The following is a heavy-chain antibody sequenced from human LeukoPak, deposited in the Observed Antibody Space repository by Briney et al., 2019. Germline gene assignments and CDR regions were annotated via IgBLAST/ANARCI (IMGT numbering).Heavy chain of an antibody. CDR2: ISPSGGTT. Sequence: GGSLRLSCAASGFTFSSYAMSWVRQAPGRGLEWVSAISPSGGTTYYADSVKGRFTISRDNSKNTLYLQMNSLRAEDTAVYYCASLRLVSGSYSDFDYWGQGTLVTVSS. V-gene: IGHV3-23*01. CDR3: ASLRLVSGSYSDFDY. CDR1: GFTFSSYA. D-gene: IGHD1-26*01. J-gene: IGHJ4*02.